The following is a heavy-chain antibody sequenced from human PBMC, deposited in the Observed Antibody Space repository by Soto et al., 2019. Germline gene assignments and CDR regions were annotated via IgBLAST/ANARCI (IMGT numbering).Heavy chain of an antibody. CDR1: GFTFGDYA. Sequence: GGSLRLSCTASGFTFGDYAMSWVRQAPGKGLEWVGFIRSKAYGGTTEYAASVKGRFTISRDDSKSIAYLQMNSLKTEDTAVYYCSGDILTGYPHPYYYGMDVWSQGTTVTVSS. J-gene: IGHJ6*02. V-gene: IGHV3-49*04. D-gene: IGHD3-9*01. CDR3: SGDILTGYPHPYYYGMDV. CDR2: IRSKAYGGTT.